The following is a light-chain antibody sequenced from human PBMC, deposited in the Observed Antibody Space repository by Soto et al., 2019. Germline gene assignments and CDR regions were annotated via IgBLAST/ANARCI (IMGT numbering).Light chain of an antibody. Sequence: EIVMTQSPVTLSVSPGERATLSCRASQSVSSNLAWYQQKCGQAPRLLIYGASTRATGIPARFSGNGSGTEFTLTFSSLQSEDFAIYYCQQYNNWPPYTFGQGTKLEIK. J-gene: IGKJ2*01. CDR3: QQYNNWPPYT. CDR2: GAS. CDR1: QSVSSN. V-gene: IGKV3-15*01.